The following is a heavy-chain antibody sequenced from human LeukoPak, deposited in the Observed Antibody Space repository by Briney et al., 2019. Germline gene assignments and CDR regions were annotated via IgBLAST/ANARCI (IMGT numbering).Heavy chain of an antibody. V-gene: IGHV3-48*01. CDR2: ISSSSSTI. CDR1: GFTFSSYS. CDR3: ATDHPGLYDILTGYLSPALYFDY. D-gene: IGHD3-9*01. Sequence: GGSLRLSCAASGFTFSSYSMNWVRQAPGKGLEWVSYISSSSSTIYYADSVKGRFTTSRDNAKNSLYLQMNSLRAEDTAVYYCATDHPGLYDILTGYLSPALYFDYWGQGTLVTVSS. J-gene: IGHJ4*02.